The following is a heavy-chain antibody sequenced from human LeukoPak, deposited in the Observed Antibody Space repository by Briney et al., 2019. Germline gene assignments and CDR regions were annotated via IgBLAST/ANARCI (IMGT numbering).Heavy chain of an antibody. D-gene: IGHD2-2*01. Sequence: GGSLRLSCAASGFTFSSYAMSWVRQAPGKGLEWVSAISGSGGSTYYADSVKGRFTISRGNSKNTLYLQMNSLRAEDTAVYYCARWFCTSSTCYYDHWGQGTLVTVSS. CDR3: ARWFCTSSTCYYDH. V-gene: IGHV3-23*01. CDR2: ISGSGGST. CDR1: GFTFSSYA. J-gene: IGHJ5*02.